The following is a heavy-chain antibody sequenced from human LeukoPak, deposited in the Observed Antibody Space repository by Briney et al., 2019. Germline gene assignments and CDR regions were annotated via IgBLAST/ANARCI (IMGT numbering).Heavy chain of an antibody. Sequence: GGSLRLSCAASGFTFDDYTMHWVRQAPGKGVEWVSLISWDGASTYYADSVKGRFTISRDNSKNSLYLQMNSLRTEDTALYYCAKDHMIRGATYYFDYWGQGTLVTVSS. J-gene: IGHJ4*02. CDR3: AKDHMIRGATYYFDY. CDR1: GFTFDDYT. V-gene: IGHV3-43*01. D-gene: IGHD3-10*01. CDR2: ISWDGAST.